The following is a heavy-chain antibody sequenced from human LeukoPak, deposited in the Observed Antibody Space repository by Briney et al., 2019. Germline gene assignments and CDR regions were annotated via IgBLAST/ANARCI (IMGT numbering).Heavy chain of an antibody. Sequence: PSETLSLTCTVSGGSISSGSYYWSWIRQPAGKGLEWIGRIYTSGSTNYNPSLKSQVTISVDTSKNQFSLKLSSVTAADTAVYYCARAVVVVPAAIRGWFDPWGQGTLVTVSS. D-gene: IGHD2-2*02. J-gene: IGHJ5*02. CDR3: ARAVVVVPAAIRGWFDP. CDR2: IYTSGST. CDR1: GGSISSGSYY. V-gene: IGHV4-61*02.